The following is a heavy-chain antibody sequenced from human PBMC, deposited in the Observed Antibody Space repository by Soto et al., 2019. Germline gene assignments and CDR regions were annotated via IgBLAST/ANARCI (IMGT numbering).Heavy chain of an antibody. J-gene: IGHJ6*02. CDR2: IKSKTDGGTT. CDR3: TTDVHWQLPAYYYGMDV. Sequence: EVQLVESGGGLVKPGGSLRLSCAASGFTFSNAWMNWVRQAPGKGLEWVGRIKSKTDGGTTDYAAPVKGRFTISRDDSKNTLYLQMNSLKTEDTAVYYCTTDVHWQLPAYYYGMDVWGQGTTVTVSS. CDR1: GFTFSNAW. D-gene: IGHD6-6*01. V-gene: IGHV3-15*07.